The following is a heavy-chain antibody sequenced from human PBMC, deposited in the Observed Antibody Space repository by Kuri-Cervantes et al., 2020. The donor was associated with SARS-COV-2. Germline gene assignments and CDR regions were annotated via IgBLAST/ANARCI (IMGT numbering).Heavy chain of an antibody. CDR1: GYSISSGYY. Sequence: SETLSLTCAVSGYSISSGYYWSWIRQPPGKGLEWIGYIYHSGSTYYNPSLKSRVTISVDRSKNQFSLKLSSVTAADTAVYYCATYDLQYGYYFDYWGQGTLVTVSS. CDR3: ATYDLQYGYYFDY. D-gene: IGHD4-11*01. V-gene: IGHV4-38-2*01. J-gene: IGHJ4*02. CDR2: IYHSGST.